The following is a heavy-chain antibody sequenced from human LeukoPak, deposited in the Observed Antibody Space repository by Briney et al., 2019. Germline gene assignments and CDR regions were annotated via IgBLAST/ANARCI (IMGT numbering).Heavy chain of an antibody. J-gene: IGHJ6*03. V-gene: IGHV4-61*02. CDR2: IYTSGST. CDR3: ARELGYCSSTSCYGLYYYYYMDV. D-gene: IGHD2-2*01. CDR1: GGSISSGSYY. Sequence: SETLSLTCTVSGGSISSGSYYWSWIRQPAGKGLEWIGRIYTSGSTNYNPSLKSRVTISVDTSKNQFSLELSSVTAADTAVYYCARELGYCSSTSCYGLYYYYYMDVWGKGTTVTVSS.